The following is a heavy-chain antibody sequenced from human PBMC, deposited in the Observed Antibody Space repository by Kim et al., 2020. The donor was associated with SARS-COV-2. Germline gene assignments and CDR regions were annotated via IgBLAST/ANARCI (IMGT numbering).Heavy chain of an antibody. D-gene: IGHD3-22*01. J-gene: IGHJ5*02. CDR3: ARHSETPMIDTP. Sequence: NYSPSFQGHVTISADKSISTAYLQWSSLKASDTAMYYCARHSETPMIDTPWGQGTLVTVSS. V-gene: IGHV5-10-1*01.